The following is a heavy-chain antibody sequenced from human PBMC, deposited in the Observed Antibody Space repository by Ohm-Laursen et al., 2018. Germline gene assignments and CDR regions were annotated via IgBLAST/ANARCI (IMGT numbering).Heavy chain of an antibody. D-gene: IGHD6-25*01. V-gene: IGHV4-4*07. J-gene: IGHJ4*02. CDR2: IYTSGAT. CDR1: GGAISNYY. CDR3: ARMDSGLLVF. Sequence: PSETLSLTCTVSGGAISNYYWSWIRQPAGKGLEWIGRIYTSGATNYNPSLKSRVTMSVDTSKNQFSLNLSSVTAADTAVYYCARMDSGLLVFWGQGTLVTVSS.